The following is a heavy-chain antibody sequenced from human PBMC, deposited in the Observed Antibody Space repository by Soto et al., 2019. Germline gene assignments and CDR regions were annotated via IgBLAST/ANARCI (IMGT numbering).Heavy chain of an antibody. D-gene: IGHD2-15*01. Sequence: SETLSLTCTVSGGSIYRSGYYWGWIRQPPGRGLEWIGNIDYNGATYSNPSLKSRVTISRDTSKNQFSLKLTSVTAADTALYYCGKVLVGATGHTDSDSWGPGTLVTVSS. CDR1: GGSIYRSGYY. CDR2: IDYNGAT. J-gene: IGHJ4*02. CDR3: GKVLVGATGHTDSDS. V-gene: IGHV4-39*01.